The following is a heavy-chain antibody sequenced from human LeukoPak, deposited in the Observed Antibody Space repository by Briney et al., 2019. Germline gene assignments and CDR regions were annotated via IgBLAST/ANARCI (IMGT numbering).Heavy chain of an antibody. Sequence: SLTLSLTCSVSGGSMTNLYWTWIRQPPGKGLEWIGDIYDSGSTRYNTSLESRVTISVDTSKNQLSLKLSSVTAADTAVYYCAKGGSTNFYYGDVWGQGTTVTVSS. V-gene: IGHV4-59*01. CDR3: AKGGSTNFYYGDV. CDR2: IYDSGST. J-gene: IGHJ6*02. CDR1: GGSMTNLY. D-gene: IGHD2/OR15-2a*01.